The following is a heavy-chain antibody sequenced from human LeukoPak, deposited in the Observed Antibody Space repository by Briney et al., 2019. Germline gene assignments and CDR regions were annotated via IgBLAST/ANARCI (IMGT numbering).Heavy chain of an antibody. V-gene: IGHV3-13*01. CDR1: GFTFSNYD. D-gene: IGHD3-22*01. CDR3: ARAARFYGSSGAHAFDI. J-gene: IGHJ3*02. CDR2: IGTGGDA. Sequence: GGSLRLACVASGFTFSNYDMHWVRQGTGRGLEWVSGIGTGGDAHYPDSVKGRFTISRENAKNSLYLQMNSLRVGDTAMYYCARAARFYGSSGAHAFDIWGQGTMVTVS.